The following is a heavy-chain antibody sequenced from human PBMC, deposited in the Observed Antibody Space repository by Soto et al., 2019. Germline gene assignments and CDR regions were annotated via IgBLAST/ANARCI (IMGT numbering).Heavy chain of an antibody. CDR2: INHSGST. D-gene: IGHD5-12*01. CDR1: GGSFSGYY. Sequence: QVQLQQWGAGLLKPSETLSLTCAVYGGSFSGYYWSWIRQPPGKGLEWIGEINHSGSTNYNPSLKSRVTISVDTSKNQFSLKLSSVTAADTAVYYCARGHEDGYNYVALGVDWYFDLWGRGTLVTVSS. J-gene: IGHJ2*01. V-gene: IGHV4-34*01. CDR3: ARGHEDGYNYVALGVDWYFDL.